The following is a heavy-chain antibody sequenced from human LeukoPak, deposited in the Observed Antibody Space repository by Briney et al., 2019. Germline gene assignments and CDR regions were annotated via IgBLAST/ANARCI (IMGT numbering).Heavy chain of an antibody. CDR3: AREYSSGWYLSDY. V-gene: IGHV4-61*02. Sequence: PSETLSLTCTVSGGSISSGSYYWSWIRQPAGKGLEWIGRIYTSGSTNYNPSLKSRVTISVDTSKNQFSLKLSSVTAADTAVYYCAREYSSGWYLSDYWGQGTLVTVSS. CDR1: GGSISSGSYY. CDR2: IYTSGST. J-gene: IGHJ4*02. D-gene: IGHD6-19*01.